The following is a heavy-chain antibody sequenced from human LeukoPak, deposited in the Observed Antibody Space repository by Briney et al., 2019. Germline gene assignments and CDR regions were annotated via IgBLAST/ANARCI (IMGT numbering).Heavy chain of an antibody. Sequence: ASVTVSCKVSGYTLTELSMHWGRQAPGKGLEWMGGFDPEDGETIYAQKFQGRVTMTEDTSTDTAYMELSSLRSEDTAVYYCATETMITFGGVIVPYYFDYWGQGTLVTVSS. CDR3: ATETMITFGGVIVPYYFDY. J-gene: IGHJ4*02. D-gene: IGHD3-16*02. CDR1: GYTLTELS. V-gene: IGHV1-24*01. CDR2: FDPEDGET.